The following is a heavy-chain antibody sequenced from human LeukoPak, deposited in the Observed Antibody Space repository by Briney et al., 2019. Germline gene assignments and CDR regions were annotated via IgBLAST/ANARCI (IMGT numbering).Heavy chain of an antibody. CDR3: VREGYCSSANCHFDY. CDR1: GFDFTIFT. Sequence: GGSLRHSCAASGFDFTIFTMGWVRQAPGKGLEWVSSISSSSSYMYQADSVKGRFTISRDNAKNSLFLQVNSLGVDDTAVYYCVREGYCSSANCHFDYWGQGTLVTLPS. D-gene: IGHD2-2*01. J-gene: IGHJ4*02. V-gene: IGHV3-21*01. CDR2: ISSSSSYM.